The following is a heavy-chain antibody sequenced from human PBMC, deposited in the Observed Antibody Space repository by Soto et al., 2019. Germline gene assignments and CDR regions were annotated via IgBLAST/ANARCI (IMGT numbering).Heavy chain of an antibody. V-gene: IGHV4-34*01. CDR3: ASWVGATPYYYYGMDV. CDR2: INHSGST. Sequence: SETLSLTCDVYGGSFSGYYWSWIRQPPGKGLEWIGEINHSGSTNYNPSLKSRVTISVDTSKNQFSLKLSSVTAADTAVYYCASWVGATPYYYYGMDVWGQGTTVTVSS. CDR1: GGSFSGYY. J-gene: IGHJ6*02. D-gene: IGHD1-26*01.